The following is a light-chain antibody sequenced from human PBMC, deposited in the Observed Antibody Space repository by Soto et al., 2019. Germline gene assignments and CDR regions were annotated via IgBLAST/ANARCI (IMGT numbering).Light chain of an antibody. CDR2: WSS. Sequence: DLVLTQSPDSLAVSLGERATINCRSSHSLFDSSYKKTYFAWYQQRPGQPPKVLIYWSSTRQSGVPDRFSGGGSATDFTLTISRLQAEDVAIYYCQQYYSIPYTFGQGTRLEI. J-gene: IGKJ2*01. V-gene: IGKV4-1*01. CDR1: HSLFDSSYKKTY. CDR3: QQYYSIPYT.